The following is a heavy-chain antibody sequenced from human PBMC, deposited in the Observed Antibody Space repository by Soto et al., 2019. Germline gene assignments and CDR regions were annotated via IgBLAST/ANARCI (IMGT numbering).Heavy chain of an antibody. J-gene: IGHJ4*02. D-gene: IGHD3-3*01. CDR3: ARDSAGTIFGVAPYYFGY. Sequence: GGSLRLSCAASGFTFSSYWMSWVRQAPGKGLEWVANIKQDGSEKYYVDSVKGRFTISRDNAKNSLYLQMNSLRAEDTAVYYCARDSAGTIFGVAPYYFGYWGQGTLVTVSS. CDR1: GFTFSSYW. V-gene: IGHV3-7*01. CDR2: IKQDGSEK.